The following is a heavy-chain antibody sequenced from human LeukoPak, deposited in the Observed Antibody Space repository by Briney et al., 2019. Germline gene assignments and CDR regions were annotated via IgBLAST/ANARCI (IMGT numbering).Heavy chain of an antibody. Sequence: SETLSLTCAVSGGSISSGGYSWSWIRQPPGKGLEWIGYIYHSGSTYYNPSLKSRVTISVDRSKNQFSLKLSSVTAADTAVYYCARARGYSYGYFDYWGQGTLVTVSS. CDR3: ARARGYSYGYFDY. CDR2: IYHSGST. J-gene: IGHJ4*02. V-gene: IGHV4-30-2*01. D-gene: IGHD5-18*01. CDR1: GGSISSGGYS.